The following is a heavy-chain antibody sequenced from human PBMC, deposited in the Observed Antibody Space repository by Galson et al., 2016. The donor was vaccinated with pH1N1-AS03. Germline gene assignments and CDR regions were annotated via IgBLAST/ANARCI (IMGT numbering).Heavy chain of an antibody. CDR3: ARNGVLTGYHATGRERVDY. CDR1: GDSVSGGTYY. Sequence: ETLSLTCTVSGDSVSGGTYYWNWIRQPPGKGPEWIGYIYYTGITNYNPSLESRLTISIDRSKNQISLTLGSVTAADTAMYYCARNGVLTGYHATGRERVDYWGQGTLVIVSS. V-gene: IGHV4-61*01. D-gene: IGHD3-9*01. J-gene: IGHJ4*02. CDR2: IYYTGIT.